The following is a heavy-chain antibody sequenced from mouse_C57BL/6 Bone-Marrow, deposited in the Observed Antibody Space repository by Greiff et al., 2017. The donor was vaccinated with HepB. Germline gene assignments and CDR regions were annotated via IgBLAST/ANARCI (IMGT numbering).Heavy chain of an antibody. CDR1: GYSITSGYY. CDR2: ISYDGSN. Sequence: EVHLVESGPGLVKPSQSLSLTCSVTGYSITSGYYWNWIRQFPGNKLEWMGYISYDGSNNYNPSLKNRISITRDTSKNQFFLKLNSVTTEDTATYYCAIFYYGFFAYWGQGTLVTVSA. D-gene: IGHD2-1*01. CDR3: AIFYYGFFAY. V-gene: IGHV3-6*01. J-gene: IGHJ3*01.